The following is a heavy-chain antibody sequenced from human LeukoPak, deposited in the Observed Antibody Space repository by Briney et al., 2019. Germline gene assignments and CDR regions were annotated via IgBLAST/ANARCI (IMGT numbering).Heavy chain of an antibody. Sequence: GGSLRLSCVASGFTFDDFAMHWVRQVPGKGLEWVSGIGWNSGTIVYADSVKGRFTISRDNAKNSLYLQMNSLRPEDTAFYYCAKDMGAYGDYYPRFDFWGQGILVTVSS. J-gene: IGHJ4*02. CDR1: GFTFDDFA. V-gene: IGHV3-9*01. CDR3: AKDMGAYGDYYPRFDF. D-gene: IGHD4-17*01. CDR2: IGWNSGTI.